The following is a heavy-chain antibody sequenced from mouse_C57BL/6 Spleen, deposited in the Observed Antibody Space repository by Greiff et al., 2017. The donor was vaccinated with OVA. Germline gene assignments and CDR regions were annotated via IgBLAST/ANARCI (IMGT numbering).Heavy chain of an antibody. CDR1: GFTFSAYG. J-gene: IGHJ2*01. Sequence: EVQGVESGGGLVKPGGSLKLSCAASGFTFSAYGMHWVRQAPEKGLEWVAYISSGSSTIYYADTVKGRFTISRDNAKNTLFLQMTSLRSEDTAMYYCARFTTVLDYWGQGTTLTVSS. CDR3: ARFTTVLDY. V-gene: IGHV5-17*01. D-gene: IGHD1-1*01. CDR2: ISSGSSTI.